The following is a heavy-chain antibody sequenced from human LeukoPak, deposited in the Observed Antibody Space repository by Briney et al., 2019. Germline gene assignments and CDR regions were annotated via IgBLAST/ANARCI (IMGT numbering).Heavy chain of an antibody. Sequence: GGSLRLSCAASGFTFSSYSMNWVRQAPGKGLEWVSSISSSSSYIYYADSVKGRFTISRDNAKNSLYLQMNSLRAEDTAVYYCAKDRRIQLWYHAFDIWGQGTMVTVSS. D-gene: IGHD5-18*01. CDR2: ISSSSSYI. CDR1: GFTFSSYS. V-gene: IGHV3-21*01. CDR3: AKDRRIQLWYHAFDI. J-gene: IGHJ3*02.